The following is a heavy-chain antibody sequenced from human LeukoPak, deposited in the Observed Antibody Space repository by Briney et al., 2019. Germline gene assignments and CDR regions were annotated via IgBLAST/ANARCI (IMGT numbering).Heavy chain of an antibody. Sequence: SETLSLTCAVYGGPFSGYYWGWIRQPPGKGLEWIGEINHSGSTNYNPSLKSRVTISVDTSKNQFSLKLSSVTAADTAVYYCARGLCSGGTCPWGYYFDYWGQGTLVTVSS. CDR1: GGPFSGYY. CDR3: ARGLCSGGTCPWGYYFDY. CDR2: INHSGST. J-gene: IGHJ4*02. V-gene: IGHV4-34*01. D-gene: IGHD2-15*01.